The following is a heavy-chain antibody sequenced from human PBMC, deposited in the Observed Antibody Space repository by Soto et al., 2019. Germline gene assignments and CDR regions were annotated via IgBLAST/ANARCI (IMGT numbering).Heavy chain of an antibody. CDR1: GGSISSYY. CDR2: IYTSRST. D-gene: IGHD3-10*01. Sequence: SETLSLTCTVSGGSISSYYWSWIRQPAGKGLEWIGRIYTSRSTNYNPSLKSRVTMSVDTSKNQFSLNLSSVTAAADTAVYYCARARITLANDAFDNWCQGTMVTVSS. CDR3: ARARITLANDAFDN. V-gene: IGHV4-4*07. J-gene: IGHJ3*02.